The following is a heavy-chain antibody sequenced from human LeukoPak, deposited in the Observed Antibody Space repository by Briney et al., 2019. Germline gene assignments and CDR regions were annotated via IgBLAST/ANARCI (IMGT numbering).Heavy chain of an antibody. CDR2: ISGSDGGT. CDR3: ARNSREFDS. Sequence: GGSLRLSCAASGFTFSNYGMSWVRQAPGKGLEWVSVISGSDGGTNYADSVKGRFTISRDNSKNTLYLQMNSLRVEDTAVYYCARNSREFDSWGQGTLVTVSS. CDR1: GFTFSNYG. V-gene: IGHV3-23*01. D-gene: IGHD4-11*01. J-gene: IGHJ4*02.